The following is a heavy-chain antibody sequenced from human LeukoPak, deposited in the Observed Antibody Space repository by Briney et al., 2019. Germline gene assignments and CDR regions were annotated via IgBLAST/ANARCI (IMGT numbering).Heavy chain of an antibody. CDR1: GYTFTSYY. J-gene: IGHJ6*02. D-gene: IGHD4-23*01. V-gene: IGHV1-46*01. Sequence: GASVKVSRKASGYTFTSYYMHWVRQAPGQGLEWVGIINPTGGSTSYAQKFQGRVTMTRDTSTSTVYMEVSSLRSEDTAVYYCARGTVVSTYYYFYGMDVWGLGTTVTVSS. CDR2: INPTGGST. CDR3: ARGTVVSTYYYFYGMDV.